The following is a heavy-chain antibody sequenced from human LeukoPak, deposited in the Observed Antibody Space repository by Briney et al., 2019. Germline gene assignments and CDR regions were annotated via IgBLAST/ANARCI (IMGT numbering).Heavy chain of an antibody. V-gene: IGHV4-31*03. CDR2: IYYSGST. J-gene: IGHJ6*02. CDR1: GGSISSGGYY. D-gene: IGHD1-1*01. Sequence: PSQTLSLTCTVSGGSISSGGYYWSWIRQHPGKGLEWIGYIYYSGSTYYNPSLKSRVTISVDTSKTQSFLKLSSVTAADTAMYYCARAQTGTTKYYYYGMDVWGQGTTVTVSS. CDR3: ARAQTGTTKYYYYGMDV.